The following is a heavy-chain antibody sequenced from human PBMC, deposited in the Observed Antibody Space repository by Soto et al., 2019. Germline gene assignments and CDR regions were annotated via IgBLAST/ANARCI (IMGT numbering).Heavy chain of an antibody. Sequence: GGSLRLSCAASGFNFSSYAMHWVRQAPGKGLEWVAVISYDGGKKYYADSVKGRFTISRDNSQNTLYVEMTSLSAEDTAVYYCAREGQPAAGTTPHNWGQGTLVTVSS. D-gene: IGHD6-13*01. CDR1: GFNFSSYA. CDR3: AREGQPAAGTTPHN. V-gene: IGHV3-30*04. CDR2: ISYDGGKK. J-gene: IGHJ4*02.